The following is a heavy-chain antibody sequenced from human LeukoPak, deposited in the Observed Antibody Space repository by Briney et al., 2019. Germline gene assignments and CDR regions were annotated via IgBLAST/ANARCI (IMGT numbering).Heavy chain of an antibody. Sequence: GASVKLSFKASGYTFTSYGISLVRQAPGQGLEWMGWISAYNGNTNYAQKLQGRVTMTTDASTSTAYMELRRLRSDDTAVYYCARVYSGSYYDMYRIGGYYSSYYMDVGGKGPTVTVSS. CDR3: ARVYSGSYYDMYRIGGYYSSYYMDV. V-gene: IGHV1-18*01. J-gene: IGHJ6*03. CDR1: GYTFTSYG. D-gene: IGHD1-26*01. CDR2: ISAYNGNT.